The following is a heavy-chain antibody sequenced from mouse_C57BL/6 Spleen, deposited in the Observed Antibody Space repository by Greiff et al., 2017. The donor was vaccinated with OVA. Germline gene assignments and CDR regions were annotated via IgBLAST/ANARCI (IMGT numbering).Heavy chain of an antibody. J-gene: IGHJ1*03. CDR2: ISYSGST. Sequence: EVMLVESGPGLAKPSQTLSLTCSVTGYSITSDYWNWIRKFPGNKLEYMGYISYSGSTYYNPSLKSRISITRDTSKNQYYLQLNSVTTEDTATYYCARYRDYYGSSYVGYFDVWGTGTTVTVSS. V-gene: IGHV3-8*01. CDR3: ARYRDYYGSSYVGYFDV. CDR1: GYSITSDY. D-gene: IGHD1-1*01.